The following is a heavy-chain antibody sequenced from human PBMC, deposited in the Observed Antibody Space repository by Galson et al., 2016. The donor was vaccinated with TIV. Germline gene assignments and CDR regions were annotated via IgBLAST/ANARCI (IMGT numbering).Heavy chain of an antibody. J-gene: IGHJ6*02. V-gene: IGHV3-48*04. Sequence: SLRLSCAASGLSFSNSRVNWVRQTPGKGLEWVSYISISSSTISYADSVKGRFTVSRDNAKNSLYLQMNSLRAEDTAVYYCARAGHCSRTSCYGSMDVWGQGTTVTVSS. CDR3: ARAGHCSRTSCYGSMDV. D-gene: IGHD2-2*01. CDR1: GLSFSNSR. CDR2: ISISSSTI.